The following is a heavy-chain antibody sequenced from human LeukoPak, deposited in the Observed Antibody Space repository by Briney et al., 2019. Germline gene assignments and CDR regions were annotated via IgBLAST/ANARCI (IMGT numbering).Heavy chain of an antibody. CDR2: IYHSGST. CDR1: GGSMSSSNW. V-gene: IGHV4-4*02. Sequence: PSGTLSLTCTVSGGSMSSSNWWSWVRQPPGKGLEWIGEIYHSGSTNYNPSLKSRVTISVDKSRNQFSLKLNSVTAADTAVYYCARSEDYASNWYVNWGQGTLVTVSP. J-gene: IGHJ5*02. CDR3: ARSEDYASNWYVN. D-gene: IGHD2-2*01.